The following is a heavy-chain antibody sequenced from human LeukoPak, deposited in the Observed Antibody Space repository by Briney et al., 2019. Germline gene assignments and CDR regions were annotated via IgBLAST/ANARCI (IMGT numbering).Heavy chain of an antibody. CDR2: INHSGST. CDR1: GGSFSGYY. Sequence: PSEPLSLTRAVYGGSFSGYYWSWLRQPPGEGLEGIGEINHSGSTNYNPSLKSRVTISVDTSKNQFSLKLSSVTAADTAVYYCARGRPIKQQLPGGMDVWGKGTTVTVSS. V-gene: IGHV4-34*01. J-gene: IGHJ6*03. D-gene: IGHD3-16*01. CDR3: ARGRPIKQQLPGGMDV.